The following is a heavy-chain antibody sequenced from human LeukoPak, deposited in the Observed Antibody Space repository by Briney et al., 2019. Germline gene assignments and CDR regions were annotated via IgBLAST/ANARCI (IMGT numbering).Heavy chain of an antibody. D-gene: IGHD3-22*01. V-gene: IGHV1-24*01. Sequence: ASVKVSCKVSGYTLTELSMHWVRQAPGKGLEWMGGFDPEDGETIYAQKFQGRVTMTEDTSTDTAYMELSSLRSEDTAVYYCATALNYYDSSGYQIDYWGQGTLVTVSS. CDR1: GYTLTELS. CDR2: FDPEDGET. J-gene: IGHJ4*02. CDR3: ATALNYYDSSGYQIDY.